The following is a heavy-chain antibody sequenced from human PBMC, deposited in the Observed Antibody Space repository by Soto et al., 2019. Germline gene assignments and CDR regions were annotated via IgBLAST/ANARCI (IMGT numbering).Heavy chain of an antibody. D-gene: IGHD3-9*01. CDR3: AERVLRYFDWLLWEGEGYYYYGMDV. CDR2: IIPIFGTA. Sequence: GPSVKVSCKASGGTFSSYAISWVRQAPGQGLEWMGGIIPIFGTANYAQKFQGRVTITADESTSTAYMELSSLRSEDTAVYYCAERVLRYFDWLLWEGEGYYYYGMDVWGQGTTVTVSS. V-gene: IGHV1-69*13. CDR1: GGTFSSYA. J-gene: IGHJ6*02.